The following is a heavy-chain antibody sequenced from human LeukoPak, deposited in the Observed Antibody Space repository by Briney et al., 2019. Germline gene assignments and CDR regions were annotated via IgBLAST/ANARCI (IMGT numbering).Heavy chain of an antibody. CDR1: GGSISSSSYY. V-gene: IGHV4-39*07. D-gene: IGHD2-21*01. J-gene: IGHJ2*01. CDR3: ARDLGDYWYFDL. CDR2: IYYSGST. Sequence: SETLSLTCTVSGGSISSSSYYWGWIRQPPGKRLEWIGSIYYSGSTYYNPPLKSRVTISVDTSKNQFSLKLSSVTAADTAVYYCARDLGDYWYFDLWGRGTLVTVSS.